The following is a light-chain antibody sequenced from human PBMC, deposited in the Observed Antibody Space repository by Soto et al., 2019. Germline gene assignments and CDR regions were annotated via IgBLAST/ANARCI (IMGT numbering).Light chain of an antibody. CDR2: DTS. CDR1: QSLTNSY. Sequence: IVLTQSPDTLSLSPGNRATLSCRASQSLTNSYIAWYQVKPGQAPRFISYDTSSRATGIPDRFRGSGSGTDFTLTISSLQPEDFETYYCLQDYDYLWTFGQGTKVDIK. V-gene: IGKV3D-20*02. J-gene: IGKJ1*01. CDR3: LQDYDYLWT.